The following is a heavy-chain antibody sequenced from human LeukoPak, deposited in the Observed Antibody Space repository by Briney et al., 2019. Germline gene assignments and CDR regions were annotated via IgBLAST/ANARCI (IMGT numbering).Heavy chain of an antibody. J-gene: IGHJ4*02. CDR2: IYWDDDK. D-gene: IGHD3-22*01. CDR1: GFSLSTSGVG. Sequence: SGPTLVNPTQTLTLTCTFSGFSLSTSGVGVGWIRQPPGKALEWLALIYWDDDKRYSPSLKSRLTITKDTSKNQVVLTMTNMDPVDTATYYCAHTRPLFPNYYDSSGPFDYWGQGTLVTVSS. CDR3: AHTRPLFPNYYDSSGPFDY. V-gene: IGHV2-5*02.